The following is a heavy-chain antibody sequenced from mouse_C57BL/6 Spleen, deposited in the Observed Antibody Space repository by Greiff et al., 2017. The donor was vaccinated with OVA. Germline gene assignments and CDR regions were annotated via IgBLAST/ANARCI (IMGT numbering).Heavy chain of an antibody. D-gene: IGHD2-1*01. CDR2: IYPGDGDT. CDR1: GYAFSSYW. CDR3: ARGREIYYGNYED. J-gene: IGHJ3*01. Sequence: QVQLQQSGAELVKPGASVKISCKASGYAFSSYWMNWVKQRPGKGLEWIGQIYPGDGDTNYNGKFKGKATLTADKSSSTAYLQLSSLTSEDSAVYFCARGREIYYGNYEDWGQGTLVTVSA. V-gene: IGHV1-80*01.